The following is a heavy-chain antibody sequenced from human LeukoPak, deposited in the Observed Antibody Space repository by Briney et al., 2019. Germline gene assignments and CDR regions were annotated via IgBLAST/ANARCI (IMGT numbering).Heavy chain of an antibody. D-gene: IGHD3-16*01. CDR2: ISAYNGNT. Sequence: ASVKVSCKASGGTFSSYAISWVRQAPGQGLEWMGWISAYNGNTNYAQKLQGRVTMTTDTSTSTAYMELRSLRSDDTAVYYCARDRLEGGNWFDPWGQGTLVTVSS. J-gene: IGHJ5*02. V-gene: IGHV1-18*01. CDR3: ARDRLEGGNWFDP. CDR1: GGTFSSYA.